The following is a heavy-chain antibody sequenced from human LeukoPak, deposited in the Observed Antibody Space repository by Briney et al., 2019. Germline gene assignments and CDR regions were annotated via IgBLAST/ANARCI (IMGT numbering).Heavy chain of an antibody. Sequence: PGGSLRLSCAASGFTFSDYSMNWVRQAPGRGLEWVSSISPSSYHVFYVDSVKGRFTISRDNAKDSLTLQMNNLRAEDTAVYYCARGGGFCGGDCYGIDYWGQGTLVTVSS. CDR2: ISPSSYHV. V-gene: IGHV3-21*01. CDR3: ARGGGFCGGDCYGIDY. D-gene: IGHD2-21*01. CDR1: GFTFSDYS. J-gene: IGHJ4*02.